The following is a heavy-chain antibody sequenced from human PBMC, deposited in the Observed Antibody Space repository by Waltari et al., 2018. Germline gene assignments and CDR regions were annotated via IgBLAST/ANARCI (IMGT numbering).Heavy chain of an antibody. Sequence: QVQLQESGPGLVKPSETLSLTRTVSGYSLSRGYYWGWIRPPPGKGLEWIGSIYQSGSTYYSPSLKSRVTISVDTSKNQFSLKLSSVTAADTAVYYCARALSGGDRPSWFDPWGQGTLVTVSS. J-gene: IGHJ5*02. V-gene: IGHV4-38-2*02. CDR1: GYSLSRGYY. CDR2: IYQSGST. D-gene: IGHD3-10*01. CDR3: ARALSGGDRPSWFDP.